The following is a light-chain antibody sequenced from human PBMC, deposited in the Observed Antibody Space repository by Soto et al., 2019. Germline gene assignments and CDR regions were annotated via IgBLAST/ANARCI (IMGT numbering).Light chain of an antibody. CDR1: QTIDSW. J-gene: IGKJ1*01. CDR3: QHYNSYSEA. V-gene: IGKV1-5*03. Sequence: DIQMTQSPSTLSASVGDRVTITCRASQTIDSWLAWYQQRPGKPPNLLIYKASTLASGVPSRFSGSGSGTEFTLTINSLQPDDFATYYGQHYNSYSEAFGQGTKVELK. CDR2: KAS.